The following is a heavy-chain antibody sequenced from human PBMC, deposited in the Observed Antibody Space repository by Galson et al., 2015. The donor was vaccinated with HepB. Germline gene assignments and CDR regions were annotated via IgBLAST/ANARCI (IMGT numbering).Heavy chain of an antibody. CDR2: VTGDGSEE. D-gene: IGHD3-16*02. CDR3: AGGLMITVGGVIGTPDY. Sequence: SLRLSCAASGFTFSPIWMSWVRQAPGKGLEWVANVTGDGSEEYYVDSVKGRFTISRDNAKNSLYLQMNSLRAEDTAVYYCAGGLMITVGGVIGTPDYWGQGTLVTVSS. CDR1: GFTFSPIW. J-gene: IGHJ4*02. V-gene: IGHV3-7*01.